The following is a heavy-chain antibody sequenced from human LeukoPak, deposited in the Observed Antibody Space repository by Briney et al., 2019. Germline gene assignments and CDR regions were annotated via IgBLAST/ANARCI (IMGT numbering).Heavy chain of an antibody. J-gene: IGHJ4*02. CDR3: AREGVVRGAMDY. D-gene: IGHD3-10*01. V-gene: IGHV1-69*06. CDR1: GGTFSSYA. CDR2: IIPIFGTA. Sequence: ASVKVSCKASGGTFSSYAISWVRQAPGQGLEWMGGIIPIFGTANYAQKFQGRVTITANKSTSTAYMELSSLRSEDTAVYYCAREGVVRGAMDYWGQGTLVTVSS.